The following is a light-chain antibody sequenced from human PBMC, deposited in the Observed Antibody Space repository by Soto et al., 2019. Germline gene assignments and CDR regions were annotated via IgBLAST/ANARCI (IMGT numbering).Light chain of an antibody. CDR2: GAS. V-gene: IGKV3-15*01. CDR1: QSVSSN. J-gene: IGKJ4*01. CDR3: QQYNKWPLT. Sequence: EVVMTQSPATVSVSPGERATLSCRASQSVSSNLAWYRQKPGQAPRLLMYGASTRATSISDRFSGSGSGTELTLTISSLQSEDVAVYYCQQYNKWPLTFGGGTKVDIK.